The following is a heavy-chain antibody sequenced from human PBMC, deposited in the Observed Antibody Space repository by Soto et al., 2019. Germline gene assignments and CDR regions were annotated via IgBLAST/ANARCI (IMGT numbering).Heavy chain of an antibody. CDR3: ARVRDCSGGTCYSWWFDP. D-gene: IGHD2-15*01. CDR1: GGSISSYD. V-gene: IGHV4-59*01. Sequence: QVQLQESGPGLVKPSETLSLTCTVSGGSISSYDWSWIRQPPGKGLEWIGHIYYSGSTNYNPSLKSRVTISVDTSKNQLSLKLNSVTAADTAVYYCARVRDCSGGTCYSWWFDPWGQGTLVTVSS. J-gene: IGHJ5*02. CDR2: IYYSGST.